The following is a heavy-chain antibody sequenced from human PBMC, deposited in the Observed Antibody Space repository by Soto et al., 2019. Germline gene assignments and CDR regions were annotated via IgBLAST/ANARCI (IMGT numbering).Heavy chain of an antibody. D-gene: IGHD4-17*01. J-gene: IGHJ4*02. Sequence: SETLSLTCAVYGGSFSGYYWSWIRQPPGKGLGWIGEINHSGSTNYNPSLKSRVTISVDTSKNQFSLKLSSVTAADTAVYYCARVRDYGDYVSCFDYWGQGTLVTVSS. CDR1: GGSFSGYY. CDR3: ARVRDYGDYVSCFDY. V-gene: IGHV4-34*01. CDR2: INHSGST.